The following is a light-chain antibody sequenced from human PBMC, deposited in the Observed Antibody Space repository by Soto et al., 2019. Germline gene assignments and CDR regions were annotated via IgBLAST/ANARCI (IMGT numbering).Light chain of an antibody. CDR3: QQYNNWPMWT. CDR2: DAS. CDR1: QSISNW. Sequence: DIHLTQSPSTLPASVGDRVTITCRASQSISNWLAWYQQKPGKAPQLLIYDASSLEGGVPSRFSGSESGTDFTLTISRLQPEDFAVYYCQQYNNWPMWTCGQGTKVDIK. J-gene: IGKJ1*01. V-gene: IGKV1-5*01.